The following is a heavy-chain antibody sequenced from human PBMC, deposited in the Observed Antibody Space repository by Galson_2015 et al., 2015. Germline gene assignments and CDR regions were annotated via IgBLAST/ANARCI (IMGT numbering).Heavy chain of an antibody. CDR1: GFTFSSYA. V-gene: IGHV3-30-3*01. D-gene: IGHD3-3*01. J-gene: IGHJ5*02. CDR2: ISYDGSNK. Sequence: SLRLSCAASGFTFSSYAMHWVRQAPGKGLEWVTVISYDGSNKYYADSVKGRFTISRDNSKNTLHLQMNSLRAEDTAVYYCARAPITIFGVVKGHSGWFDPWGQGTLVTVSS. CDR3: ARAPITIFGVVKGHSGWFDP.